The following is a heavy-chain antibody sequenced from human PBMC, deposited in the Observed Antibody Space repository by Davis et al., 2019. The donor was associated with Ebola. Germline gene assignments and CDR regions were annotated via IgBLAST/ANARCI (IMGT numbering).Heavy chain of an antibody. CDR1: GYTFTSYA. J-gene: IGHJ4*02. Sequence: AASVKVSCKASGYTFTSYAISWVRQAPGQGLEWMGGIIPIFGTANYAQKFQGRVTITADESTSTAYMELSSLRSEDTAVYYCARGGCSGGSCYSADYWGQGTLVTVSS. CDR2: IIPIFGTA. CDR3: ARGGCSGGSCYSADY. V-gene: IGHV1-69*13. D-gene: IGHD2-15*01.